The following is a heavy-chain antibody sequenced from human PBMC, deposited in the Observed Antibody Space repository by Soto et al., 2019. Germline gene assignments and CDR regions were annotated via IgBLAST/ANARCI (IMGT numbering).Heavy chain of an antibody. D-gene: IGHD6-19*01. Sequence: SQTLSLTFAISGDSVSSNSSTWNCISQSPSRGLEWLGRTYYRSKWYNDYAVAVESRITINPDTSKNQFSLQLRSVTPEDTATYYCTKESMAGWVDYWGQGALVTVSS. J-gene: IGHJ4*02. V-gene: IGHV6-1*01. CDR1: GDSVSSNSST. CDR2: TYYRSKWYN. CDR3: TKESMAGWVDY.